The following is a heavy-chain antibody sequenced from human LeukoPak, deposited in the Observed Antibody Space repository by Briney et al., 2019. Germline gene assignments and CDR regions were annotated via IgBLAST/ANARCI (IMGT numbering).Heavy chain of an antibody. J-gene: IGHJ4*02. D-gene: IGHD6-19*01. Sequence: ASVTVSCKASGYTFTVYYLHWVRQAPGQGLEWMGWINPNSGDTNYAQKFQGRVTMTRDTSISTAYMELSRLRSDDTAVYYCARTDSGWYPYFDYWGQGTLVTVSS. CDR3: ARTDSGWYPYFDY. CDR2: INPNSGDT. CDR1: GYTFTVYY. V-gene: IGHV1-2*02.